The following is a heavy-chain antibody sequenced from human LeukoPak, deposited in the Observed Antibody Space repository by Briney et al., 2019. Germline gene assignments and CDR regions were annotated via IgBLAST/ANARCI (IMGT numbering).Heavy chain of an antibody. D-gene: IGHD3-3*01. CDR3: ARAGSSITIFGVAPYGAFDY. CDR2: VHPNSGGS. V-gene: IGHV1-2*02. J-gene: IGHJ4*02. CDR1: GYTFTGYY. Sequence: ASVKVSCKASGYTFTGYYIHWVRQAPGQGLEWMGWVHPNSGGSNSAQKFQGRVTMTRDTSISTAYMELSRLRSDDTAVYYCARAGSSITIFGVAPYGAFDYWGQGTLVTVSS.